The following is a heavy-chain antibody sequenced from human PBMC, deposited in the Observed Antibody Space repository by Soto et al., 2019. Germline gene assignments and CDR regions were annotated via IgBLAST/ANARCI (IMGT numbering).Heavy chain of an antibody. J-gene: IGHJ4*02. D-gene: IGHD1-20*01. CDR1: GFIVSTKY. CDR2: ISYDGSNK. V-gene: IGHV3-30-3*01. CDR3: ARILIIGTTRGSYFDY. Sequence: AGGSLRLSCAVSGFIVSTKYMTWVRQAPGKGLEWVAVISYDGSNKYYADSVKGRFTISRDNSKNTLYLQMNSLRAEDTAVYYCARILIIGTTRGSYFDYWGQGTLVTVSS.